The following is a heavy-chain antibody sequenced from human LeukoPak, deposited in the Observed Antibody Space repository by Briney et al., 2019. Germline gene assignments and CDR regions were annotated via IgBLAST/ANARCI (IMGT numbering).Heavy chain of an antibody. CDR3: ARGMGIAAAGRPYNWFDP. CDR2: INSDGSST. D-gene: IGHD6-13*01. Sequence: GGSLRLSCAASGFTFSSYWMHWVRQAPGKGLVWVSRINSDGSSTSYADSVKGRFTISRDNAKNSLYLQMNSLRAEDTAVYYCARGMGIAAAGRPYNWFDPWGQGTLVTVSS. V-gene: IGHV3-74*01. J-gene: IGHJ5*02. CDR1: GFTFSSYW.